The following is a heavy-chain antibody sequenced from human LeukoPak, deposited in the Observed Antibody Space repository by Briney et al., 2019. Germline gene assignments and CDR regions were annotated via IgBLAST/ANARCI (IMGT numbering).Heavy chain of an antibody. Sequence: SAPLPLSSAFSVASISSYYWSCIRRPPGKGLEWIGYIYYSGSTNYNPSLKSRLNISVDTSKNQFSLNLSSVTAADTAVYYCARGGAIAATIYSYWGQGRMVSVCS. V-gene: IGHV4-59*01. J-gene: IGHJ4*02. CDR2: IYYSGST. CDR3: ARGGAIAATIYSY. CDR1: VASISSYY. D-gene: IGHD5-12*01.